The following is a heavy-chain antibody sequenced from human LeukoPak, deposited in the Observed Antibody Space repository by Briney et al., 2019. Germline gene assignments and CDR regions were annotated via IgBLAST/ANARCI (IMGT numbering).Heavy chain of an antibody. CDR2: ITGSGGTK. D-gene: IGHD3-9*01. CDR1: GFTFSNYA. V-gene: IGHV3-23*01. Sequence: GASLRLSCAASGFTFSNYAMSWVRQAPGKGLEWVSAITGSGGTKWYADSVKGHFTISRDNSKNTLYQKPNSLGVDDTAVYSCAKWGDSDGLTGYYAPSCWGQGTLVTVSS. J-gene: IGHJ4*02. CDR3: AKWGDSDGLTGYYAPSC.